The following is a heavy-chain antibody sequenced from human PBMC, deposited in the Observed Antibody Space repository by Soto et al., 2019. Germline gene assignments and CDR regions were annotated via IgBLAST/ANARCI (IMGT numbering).Heavy chain of an antibody. V-gene: IGHV1-3*01. D-gene: IGHD6-13*01. CDR3: ARDKWGLTYSSSWYYYYGMDV. J-gene: IGHJ6*02. Sequence: ASVKVSCKASGYSFTRYPMHWVRQAPGQRLEWMGWINAGNGNTKYSQKFQGRVTITRDTSASTAYMELSSLRSEDTAVYYCARDKWGLTYSSSWYYYYGMDVWGQGTTVTVSS. CDR1: GYSFTRYP. CDR2: INAGNGNT.